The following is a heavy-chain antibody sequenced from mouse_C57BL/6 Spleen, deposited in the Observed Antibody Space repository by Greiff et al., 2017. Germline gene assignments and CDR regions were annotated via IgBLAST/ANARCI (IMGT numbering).Heavy chain of an antibody. J-gene: IGHJ3*01. CDR3: ARDDYDPCAY. CDR1: GYTFTSYW. V-gene: IGHV1-50*01. D-gene: IGHD2-4*01. Sequence: QVQLQQPGAELVKPGASVKLSCKASGYTFTSYWMQWVKQRPGQGLEWIGEIDPSDSYTNYNQKFKGKATLTVDTSSSTAYMQLSSLTSEDSAVYDCARDDYDPCAYWGQGTLVTVSA. CDR2: IDPSDSYT.